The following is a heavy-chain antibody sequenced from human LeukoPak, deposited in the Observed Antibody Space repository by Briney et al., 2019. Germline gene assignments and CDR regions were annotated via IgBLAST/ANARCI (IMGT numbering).Heavy chain of an antibody. Sequence: SETLSLTCAVSGGSISSSNWWSWVRQPPGKGLEWIGEIYHSGSTNYNPSLKSRVTISVDTSKNQFSLKLSSVTAADTAVYYCARDRSGSYGEVESAKQLGFDPWGQGTLVTVSS. CDR1: GGSISSSNW. CDR3: ARDRSGSYGEVESAKQLGFDP. D-gene: IGHD1-26*01. V-gene: IGHV4-4*02. J-gene: IGHJ5*02. CDR2: IYHSGST.